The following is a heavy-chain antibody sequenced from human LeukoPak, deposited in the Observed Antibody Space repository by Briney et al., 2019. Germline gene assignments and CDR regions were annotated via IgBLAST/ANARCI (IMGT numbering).Heavy chain of an antibody. CDR2: ISYDGSNK. J-gene: IGHJ4*02. CDR3: ARGPGLWFGELLSLLADY. CDR1: GFTFSSYA. V-gene: IGHV3-30-3*01. Sequence: GGSLRLSCAASGFTFSSYAMHWVRQAPGKGLEWVAVISYDGSNKYYADSVKGRFTISRDNSKNTLYLQMNSLRAEDTAVYYCARGPGLWFGELLSLLADYWGQGTLVTVSS. D-gene: IGHD3-10*01.